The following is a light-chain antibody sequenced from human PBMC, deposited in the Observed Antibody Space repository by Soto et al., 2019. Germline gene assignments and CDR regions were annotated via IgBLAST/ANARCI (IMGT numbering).Light chain of an antibody. Sequence: DIQMTQSPSSLSASVGDRVTITCRVSQAISNDLAWYQQKPGKVPKLLIYAASTLQSGVPFRFSGSGSGTDFTLTISSLRPEDVATYYCQKYDSALVTFGPGTKVDIK. CDR3: QKYDSALVT. J-gene: IGKJ3*01. CDR2: AAS. CDR1: QAISND. V-gene: IGKV1-27*01.